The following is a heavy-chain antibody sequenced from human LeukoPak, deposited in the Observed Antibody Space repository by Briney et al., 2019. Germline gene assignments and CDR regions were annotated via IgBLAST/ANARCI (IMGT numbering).Heavy chain of an antibody. J-gene: IGHJ4*02. D-gene: IGHD1-26*01. Sequence: GGSLRLSCAASGFTFDDYAMHWVRQAPGKGLEWVSGISWNSGSIGYADSVKGRFTISRDNAKNSLYLQMNSLRAEDTALYCCAKDIRFGYSGSTFDYWGQGTLVTVSS. CDR2: ISWNSGSI. CDR1: GFTFDDYA. CDR3: AKDIRFGYSGSTFDY. V-gene: IGHV3-9*01.